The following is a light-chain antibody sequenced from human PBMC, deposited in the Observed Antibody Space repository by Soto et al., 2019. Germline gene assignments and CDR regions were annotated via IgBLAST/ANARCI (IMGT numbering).Light chain of an antibody. Sequence: SYVVTQPPSVSVDPGQTAKITCGGNNIGSKSVHWYQQRPGQAPVLVIYDDSDRPSGIPDRFSGSNSGNTATVTISSVEAGDEADYYCQVWDNVSDHWVFGGGTQLTVL. J-gene: IGLJ3*02. V-gene: IGLV3-21*02. CDR1: NIGSKS. CDR2: DDS. CDR3: QVWDNVSDHWV.